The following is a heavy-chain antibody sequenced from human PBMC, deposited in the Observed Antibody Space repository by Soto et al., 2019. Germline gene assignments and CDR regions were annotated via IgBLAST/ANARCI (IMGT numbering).Heavy chain of an antibody. J-gene: IGHJ3*02. CDR1: GLTFSSYA. Sequence: PGGSLRLSCAASGLTFSSYAMHWVRQAPGKGLEWVAVISYDGSNKYYADSVKGRFTISRDNSKNTLYLQMNSLRAEDTAVYYCARDRLPVFWSTSRALFSRDTDAFDIWGQGTMVTVSS. CDR2: ISYDGSNK. CDR3: ARDRLPVFWSTSRALFSRDTDAFDI. D-gene: IGHD2-2*01. V-gene: IGHV3-30-3*01.